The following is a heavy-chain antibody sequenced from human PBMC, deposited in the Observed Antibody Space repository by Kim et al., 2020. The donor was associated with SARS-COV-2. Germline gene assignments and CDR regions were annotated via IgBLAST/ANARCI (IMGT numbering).Heavy chain of an antibody. CDR2: ISSSGGST. Sequence: GGSLRLSCVTSGFTFGTYAMSWVRQAPEKGLEWVSGISSSGGSTYYADSVKGRFTISRDSSKNTLYLQMVSLRVDDTALYYCARTRSCSSTSCYVDYWGQGTLVTFSS. J-gene: IGHJ4*02. V-gene: IGHV3-23*01. CDR1: GFTFGTYA. CDR3: ARTRSCSSTSCYVDY. D-gene: IGHD2-2*01.